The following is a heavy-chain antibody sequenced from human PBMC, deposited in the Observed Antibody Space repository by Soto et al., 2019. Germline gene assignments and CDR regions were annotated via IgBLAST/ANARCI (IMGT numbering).Heavy chain of an antibody. J-gene: IGHJ4*02. CDR3: ACVYGDYVRASDY. V-gene: IGHV1-69*12. Sequence: QVQLVQSGAEVKKPGSSVKVSCKASGGTFSSYAISWVRQAPGQGLEWMGGIIPIFGTANYAQKFQGRVTITADEATGNAYLELSSLRSEDTAVYYCACVYGDYVRASDYWGQGTLVTVSS. D-gene: IGHD4-17*01. CDR1: GGTFSSYA. CDR2: IIPIFGTA.